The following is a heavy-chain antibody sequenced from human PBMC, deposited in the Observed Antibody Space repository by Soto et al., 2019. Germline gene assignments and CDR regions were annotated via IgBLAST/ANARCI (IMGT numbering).Heavy chain of an antibody. V-gene: IGHV1-8*01. Sequence: QVQLVQSGAEVKKPGASVKVSCKASGYTFTSYDINWVRQATGQGLEWMGWMNPNSGNTGYAQKLQGRVTMTRNTSISTAYVELSSLRSEDTAVYYGAREHSSSWRFDYWGQGTLVTVSS. CDR2: MNPNSGNT. D-gene: IGHD6-13*01. CDR1: GYTFTSYD. J-gene: IGHJ4*02. CDR3: AREHSSSWRFDY.